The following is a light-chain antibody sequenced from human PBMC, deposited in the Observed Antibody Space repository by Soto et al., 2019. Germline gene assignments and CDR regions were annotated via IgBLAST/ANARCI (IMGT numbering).Light chain of an antibody. V-gene: IGLV1-40*01. Sequence: QSVLTQPPSVSGAPGQRVTISCTGSSSNIGADYDVPWYQQLPGTAPKLLIYGNSNRPSGVPDRFSGSKSGTSASLAITGLQAEDEADYYCQSYTSSLSGWVFGGGTKLTVL. CDR1: SSNIGADYD. CDR2: GNS. CDR3: QSYTSSLSGWV. J-gene: IGLJ3*02.